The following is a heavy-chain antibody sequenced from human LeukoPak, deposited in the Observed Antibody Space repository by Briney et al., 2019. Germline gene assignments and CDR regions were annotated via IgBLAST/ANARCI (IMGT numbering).Heavy chain of an antibody. CDR1: GASTSSGNYY. V-gene: IGHV4-61*02. CDR2: IHVTGRT. CDR3: ARGHTGQNWFDP. Sequence: SQTLSLTCTVSGASTSSGNYYWSWIRQTAGKGLEWIGRIHVTGRTDYNPSLKSRVTVSLDTAKNQYSLQLSSVSAADTAIYYCARGHTGQNWFDPWGQGTLVTVSS. D-gene: IGHD2-8*02. J-gene: IGHJ5*02.